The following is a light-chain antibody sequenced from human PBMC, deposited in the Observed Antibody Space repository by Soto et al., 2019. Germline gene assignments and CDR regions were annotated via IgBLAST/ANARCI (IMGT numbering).Light chain of an antibody. V-gene: IGKV1-39*01. J-gene: IGKJ1*01. CDR3: QQSYSMWT. Sequence: DIQMTQSPSSLSASVGDRVTITCRASQTISSHLNWYQQKPGEAPTLLISSTSNLHNGVPSRFRGSGSGTDFTLTISSLQPEDSAIYYCQQSYSMWTFGQGTRVNIK. CDR2: STS. CDR1: QTISSH.